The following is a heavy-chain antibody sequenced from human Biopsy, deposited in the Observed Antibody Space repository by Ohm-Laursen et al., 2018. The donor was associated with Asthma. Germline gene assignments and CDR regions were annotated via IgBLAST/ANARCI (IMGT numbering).Heavy chain of an antibody. V-gene: IGHV3-33*01. CDR2: IWHDGSNK. D-gene: IGHD2-2*01. J-gene: IGHJ5*02. CDR3: ARDEAVVVPAAIPGNWFDP. Sequence: SLRLSCAAFGISFRTYGMHWVRQAPGKGLEWVALIWHDGSNKYYADSVKGRFTISRDNSKNTLYLQMNSLRAEDTAVYYCARDEAVVVPAAIPGNWFDPWGQGTLVTVSS. CDR1: GISFRTYG.